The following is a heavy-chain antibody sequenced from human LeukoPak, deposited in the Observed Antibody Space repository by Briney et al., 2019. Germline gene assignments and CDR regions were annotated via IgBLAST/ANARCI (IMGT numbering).Heavy chain of an antibody. V-gene: IGHV4-38-2*01. CDR2: LYHPDST. Sequence: PSETLSLTCAVSGYPINNAYYWVWIRQPPGEGLEWIGSLYHPDSTYYNPSLKSRVTMSVDASGNQFSLKLSFVTAADTAVHYCARHYDSYFYYYLDLWGTGTTVTVSS. J-gene: IGHJ6*03. CDR3: ARHYDSYFYYYLDL. CDR1: GYPINNAYY. D-gene: IGHD4-17*01.